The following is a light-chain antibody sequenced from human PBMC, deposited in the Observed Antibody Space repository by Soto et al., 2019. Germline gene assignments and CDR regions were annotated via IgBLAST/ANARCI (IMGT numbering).Light chain of an antibody. V-gene: IGLV2-8*01. Sequence: QPPSASGSPGQSVTISCTGTKNDIGVYDFVSWYQHHPGKAPRLIIYEVVQRPSGVPDRFSGSKSGNTASLTVSGLQAADEADYFCKSYAGSNTYVFGSGTKVTVL. CDR1: KNDIGVYDF. CDR2: EVV. CDR3: KSYAGSNTYV. J-gene: IGLJ1*01.